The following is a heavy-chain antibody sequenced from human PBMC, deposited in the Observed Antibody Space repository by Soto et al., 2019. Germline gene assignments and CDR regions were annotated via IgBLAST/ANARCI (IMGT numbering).Heavy chain of an antibody. V-gene: IGHV4-4*02. J-gene: IGHJ6*02. CDR3: ARGEVGATANYYYYYGMDA. CDR1: GGSISSSNW. Sequence: SETLSLTCAVSGGSISSSNWWSWVRQPPGKGLEWIGEIYHSGSTNYNPSLKSRVTISVDKSKNQFSLKLSSVTAADTAVYYCARGEVGATANYYYYYGMDAWGQGTTVTVSS. CDR2: IYHSGST. D-gene: IGHD1-26*01.